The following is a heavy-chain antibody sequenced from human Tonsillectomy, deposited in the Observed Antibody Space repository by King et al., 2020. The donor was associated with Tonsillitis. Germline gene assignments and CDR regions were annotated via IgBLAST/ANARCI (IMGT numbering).Heavy chain of an antibody. CDR2: ISYDGSNK. D-gene: IGHD5-24*01. V-gene: IGHV3-30*18. CDR1: GFTFSSYG. Sequence: VQLVEFGGGVVQPGRSLRLSCAASGFTFSSYGMHWVRQAPGKGLEWVAVISYDGSNKYYADSVKGRFTISRDNSKNTLYLQMNSLRAEDTAVYYCAKEDLLGLEMATSYWYFDLWGRGTLVTVSS. J-gene: IGHJ2*01. CDR3: AKEDLLGLEMATSYWYFDL.